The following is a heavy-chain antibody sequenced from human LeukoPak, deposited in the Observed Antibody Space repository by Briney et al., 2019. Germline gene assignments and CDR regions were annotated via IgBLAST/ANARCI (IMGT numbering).Heavy chain of an antibody. Sequence: ASVTVSCKASGYTFTSYDINWVRQATGQGLEWMGWMNPNSGNTGYAQKFQGRVTMTRNTSISTAYMELSSLRSEDTAVYYCARVHDYGDYVWFDPWGQGTLVTVSS. D-gene: IGHD4-17*01. CDR1: GYTFTSYD. CDR2: MNPNSGNT. V-gene: IGHV1-8*01. J-gene: IGHJ5*02. CDR3: ARVHDYGDYVWFDP.